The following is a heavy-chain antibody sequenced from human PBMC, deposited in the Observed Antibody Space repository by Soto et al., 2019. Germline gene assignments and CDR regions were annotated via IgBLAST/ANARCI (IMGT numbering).Heavy chain of an antibody. J-gene: IGHJ5*02. CDR2: INHSGST. Sequence: SETLSLTCAVYGGSFSGYYWSWIRQPPGKGLEWIGEINHSGSTNYNPSLKSRVTISVDTSKNQFSLKLSSVTAADTAVYYCARGDKDDFWSGYSYNWFDPWGQGTLVTVSS. V-gene: IGHV4-34*01. CDR3: ARGDKDDFWSGYSYNWFDP. CDR1: GGSFSGYY. D-gene: IGHD3-3*01.